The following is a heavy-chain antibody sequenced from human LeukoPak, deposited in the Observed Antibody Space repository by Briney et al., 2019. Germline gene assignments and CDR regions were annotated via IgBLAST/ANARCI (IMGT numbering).Heavy chain of an antibody. CDR2: INPSDGRA. J-gene: IGHJ5*02. CDR1: GYTFTTYY. V-gene: IGHV1-46*01. Sequence: ASVKVSCKASGYTFTTYYMHWVRQAPGQGLEWMGIINPSDGRASYAQKFQGRLTMTRDTSTSTVYMELSSLRSEDTAVYYCARDQGHNCSDPWGQGSLVTVSS. CDR3: ARDQGHNCSDP.